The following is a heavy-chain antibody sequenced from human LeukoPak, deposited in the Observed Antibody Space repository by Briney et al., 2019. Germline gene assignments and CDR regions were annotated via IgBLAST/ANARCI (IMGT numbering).Heavy chain of an antibody. CDR1: GYTFADYY. Sequence: ASVKVSCKASGYTFADYYLHWVRQAPGQGLEWMGWISAYNGNTNYAQKLQGRVTMTTDTSTSTAYMELRSLRSDDTAVYYCARGLYCGLASCYRGDFDSWGQGTLVTVSS. CDR3: ARGLYCGLASCYRGDFDS. D-gene: IGHD2-2*01. CDR2: ISAYNGNT. J-gene: IGHJ4*02. V-gene: IGHV1-18*04.